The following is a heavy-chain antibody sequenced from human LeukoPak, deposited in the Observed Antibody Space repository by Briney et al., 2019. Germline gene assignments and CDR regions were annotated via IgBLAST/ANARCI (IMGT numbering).Heavy chain of an antibody. V-gene: IGHV1-69*05. CDR2: IIPIFGTA. J-gene: IGHJ4*02. CDR1: GGTFSSYA. CDR3: ARDRQWLFDY. D-gene: IGHD6-19*01. Sequence: GSSVKVSCKASGGTFSSYAISWVRQAPGQGLEWMGRIIPIFGTANYAQKLQGRVTMTTDTSTSTAYMELRSLRSDDTAVYYCARDRQWLFDYWGQGTLVTVSS.